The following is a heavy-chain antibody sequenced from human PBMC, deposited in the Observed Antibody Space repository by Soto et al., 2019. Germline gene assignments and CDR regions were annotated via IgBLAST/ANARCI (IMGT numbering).Heavy chain of an antibody. J-gene: IGHJ6*02. CDR2: IYSSGSA. D-gene: IGHD1-1*01. Sequence: SETLSLTCSVSGDSTSGYYWSWVRQSPGKGLEWVGYIYSSGSASYNPSLASRVTIAIDTSRSQVSLNLNSVTAADTAVYYCARDHWQPSGGNSWRHYGLDVWGPGTTVTVSS. V-gene: IGHV4-59*12. CDR3: ARDHWQPSGGNSWRHYGLDV. CDR1: GDSTSGYY.